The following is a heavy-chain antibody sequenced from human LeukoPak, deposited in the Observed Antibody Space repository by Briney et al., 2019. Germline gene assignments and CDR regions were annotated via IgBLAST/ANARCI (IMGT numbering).Heavy chain of an antibody. CDR1: GFTFSSYA. Sequence: GGSLRLSCAASGFTFSSYAMSWVRQAPGKGLEWVSGVSGSGGSTYYADSVKGRFTISRDNPKNTASLQMSSLRTEDTAVYYCAKVVSSSRGLIDYWGQGTLVTVSS. J-gene: IGHJ4*02. CDR3: AKVVSSSRGLIDY. V-gene: IGHV3-23*01. D-gene: IGHD2-2*01. CDR2: VSGSGGST.